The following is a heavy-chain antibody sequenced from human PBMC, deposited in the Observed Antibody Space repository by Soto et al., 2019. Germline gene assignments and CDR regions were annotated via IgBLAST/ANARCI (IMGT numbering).Heavy chain of an antibody. J-gene: IGHJ6*03. CDR1: GGSLSSGEYY. D-gene: IGHD3-3*01. CDR2: IYYSGST. Sequence: SETLSLTWTVSGGSLSSGEYYWSWIRQPPGKGLEWIGYIYYSGSTYYNPSLKSRVTISVDTSKNQFSLKLSSVTAADTAVYYCARHLVHSPTYYDFWSGYPNRTYYYYYMDVWGKGTTVTVSS. V-gene: IGHV4-30-4*01. CDR3: ARHLVHSPTYYDFWSGYPNRTYYYYYMDV.